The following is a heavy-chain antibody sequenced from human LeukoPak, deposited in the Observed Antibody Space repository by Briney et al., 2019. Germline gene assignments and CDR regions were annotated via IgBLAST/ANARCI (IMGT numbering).Heavy chain of an antibody. V-gene: IGHV3-7*03. CDR1: GYSFTSYW. CDR3: ARGEYYYGSGSPYFDY. D-gene: IGHD3-10*01. Sequence: GESLKISCKGSGYSFTSYWIGWVRQAPGKGLEWVSSVKGRFTISRDNAKNSLYLQMSSLRAEDTAVYYCARGEYYYGSGSPYFDYWGQGTLVTVSS. J-gene: IGHJ4*02.